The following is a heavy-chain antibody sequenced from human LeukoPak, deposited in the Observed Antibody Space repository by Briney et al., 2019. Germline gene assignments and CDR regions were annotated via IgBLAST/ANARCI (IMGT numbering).Heavy chain of an antibody. CDR3: ARGYYYDSSGYYSIFDY. CDR1: GFTFSSYA. Sequence: GRSLRLSCAASGFTFSSYAMHWVRQAPGQGLEWVAVISYDGSNKYYADSVKGRFTISRDNSKNTLYLQMNSLRADDTAVYYCARGYYYDSSGYYSIFDYWGQGTLVTVSS. J-gene: IGHJ4*02. V-gene: IGHV3-30-3*01. CDR2: ISYDGSNK. D-gene: IGHD3-22*01.